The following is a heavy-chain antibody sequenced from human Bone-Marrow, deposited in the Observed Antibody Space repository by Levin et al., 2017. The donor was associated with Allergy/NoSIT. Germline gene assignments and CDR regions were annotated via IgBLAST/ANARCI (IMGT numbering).Heavy chain of an antibody. CDR1: GFTFSDFY. CDR2: ISSSGNTI. D-gene: IGHD3-10*01. Sequence: GGSLRLSCAASGFTFSDFYMSWIRQAPGKGLDWVSYISSSGNTIYYPDSVKGRFTISRDNAKNSLYLQMNSLRAEDTAVNYCARGYYSSGINPLVGAYWGQGTLVTVSS. J-gene: IGHJ4*02. V-gene: IGHV3-11*01. CDR3: ARGYYSSGINPLVGAY.